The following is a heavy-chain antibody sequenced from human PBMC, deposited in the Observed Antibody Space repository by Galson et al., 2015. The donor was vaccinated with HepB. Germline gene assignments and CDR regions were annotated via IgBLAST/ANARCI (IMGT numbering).Heavy chain of an antibody. D-gene: IGHD6-19*01. CDR3: ARDAAVAVLGSFDI. J-gene: IGHJ3*02. CDR1: GFTFSRYW. CDR2: IKEDGSAK. Sequence: SLRLSCAASGFTFSRYWMSWVRQAPGKGLEWVANIKEDGSAKYYVDSVKGQFTISRDNAKNSLNLQMNSLRAEDTAVYYCARDAAVAVLGSFDIWGQGTMVTVSS. V-gene: IGHV3-7*01.